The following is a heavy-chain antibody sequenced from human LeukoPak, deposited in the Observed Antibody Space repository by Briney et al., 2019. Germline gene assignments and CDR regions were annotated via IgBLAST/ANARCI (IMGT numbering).Heavy chain of an antibody. J-gene: IGHJ3*02. CDR1: GGSISSYY. V-gene: IGHV4-39*01. CDR2: IYYNGRT. CDR3: ARITDRTIFGEIMHGFDI. Sequence: SETLSLTCTVSGGSISSYYWGWIRQPPEKGLEWIGNIYYNGRTYYSPSLKSRGTISVDASNNQFSLKLSSVTAADTAVYYCARITDRTIFGEIMHGFDIWGQGTPVTVSS. D-gene: IGHD3-3*01.